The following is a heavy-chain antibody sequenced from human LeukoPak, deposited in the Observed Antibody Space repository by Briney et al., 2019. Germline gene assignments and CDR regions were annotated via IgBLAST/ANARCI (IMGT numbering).Heavy chain of an antibody. CDR1: GFTFSDHW. CDR2: ISGDETTT. V-gene: IGHV3-74*03. Sequence: GGSLRLSCAASGFTFSDHWAHWVRQAPGKGLVWVSRISGDETTTTYANSVKGRLTISRDNAKNTLYLQMNSLRAEDTAVYYCARDRDIVVVTAILDWGQGTLVTVSS. J-gene: IGHJ4*02. D-gene: IGHD2-21*02. CDR3: ARDRDIVVVTAILD.